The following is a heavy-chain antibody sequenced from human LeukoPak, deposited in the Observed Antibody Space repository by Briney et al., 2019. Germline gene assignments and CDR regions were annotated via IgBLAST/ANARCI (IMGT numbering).Heavy chain of an antibody. D-gene: IGHD7-27*01. CDR3: ARSNWGSVAFDI. CDR2: ISSSSSYI. Sequence: GGSLRLSCAASGFXFSSYSINWVRQAPGKGLEWVSAISSSSSYIYYADSVKGRFTISRDNAKNSLYLQMNSLRAEDTAVYYCARSNWGSVAFDIWGQGTMVTVSS. CDR1: GFXFSSYS. J-gene: IGHJ3*02. V-gene: IGHV3-21*01.